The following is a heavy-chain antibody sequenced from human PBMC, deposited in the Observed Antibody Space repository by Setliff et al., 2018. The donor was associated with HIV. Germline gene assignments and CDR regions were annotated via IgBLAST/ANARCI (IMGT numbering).Heavy chain of an antibody. J-gene: IGHJ4*02. CDR3: ARDRDDILTGYPDY. V-gene: IGHV1-2*02. CDR1: GYTFTGYY. CDR2: INPNSGGT. Sequence: ASVKVSCKASGYTFTGYYMHWVRQAPGQGLEWMGWINPNSGGTNYAQKFQGRVTMTRDTSISTAYMELSRLRSDDTAVYYCARDRDDILTGYPDYWGQGTLATVSS. D-gene: IGHD3-9*01.